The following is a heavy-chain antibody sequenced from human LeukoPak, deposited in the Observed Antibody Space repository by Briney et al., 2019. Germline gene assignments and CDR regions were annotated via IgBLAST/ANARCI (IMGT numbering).Heavy chain of an antibody. V-gene: IGHV3-23*01. CDR1: GFTFSSYA. CDR2: ISGSGGST. D-gene: IGHD3-9*01. Sequence: PGGSLRLSCAASGFTFSSYAMSWVRQAPGKGLEWVSAISGSGGSTYYADSVKGRFTISRDNSKNTLYPQMNSLRAEDTAVYYCAKDRVYDILTGYPGFDYWGQGTLVTVSS. J-gene: IGHJ4*02. CDR3: AKDRVYDILTGYPGFDY.